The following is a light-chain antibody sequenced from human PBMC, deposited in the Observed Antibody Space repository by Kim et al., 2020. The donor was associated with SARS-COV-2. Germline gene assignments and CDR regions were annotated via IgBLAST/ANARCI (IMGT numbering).Light chain of an antibody. CDR3: NSRDSSGNHLNWV. CDR2: GKN. Sequence: SSELTQDPAVSVALGQTVRITCQGDSLRNYYANWYQQKPGQAPVLVIYGKNNRPSGIPDRFSGSSSGNTASLTITGAQAEDEADYYCNSRDSSGNHLNWV. J-gene: IGLJ3*02. V-gene: IGLV3-19*01. CDR1: SLRNYY.